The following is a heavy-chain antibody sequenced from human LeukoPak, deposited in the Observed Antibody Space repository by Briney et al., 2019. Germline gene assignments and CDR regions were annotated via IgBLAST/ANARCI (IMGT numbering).Heavy chain of an antibody. V-gene: IGHV1-24*01. CDR3: ASLRGVAFDY. J-gene: IGHJ4*02. CDR2: FDPEDGET. CDR1: GYTLTELS. D-gene: IGHD3-10*01. Sequence: VASVKVSCKVSGYTLTELSMHWVRQAPGKGLEWMGGFDPEDGETIYAQKFQGRVTMTEDTFTGTAYMELSSLRSEDTAVYYCASLRGVAFDYWGQGTLVTVSS.